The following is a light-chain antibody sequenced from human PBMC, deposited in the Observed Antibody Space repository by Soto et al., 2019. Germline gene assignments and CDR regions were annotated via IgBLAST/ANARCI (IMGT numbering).Light chain of an antibody. V-gene: IGLV7-46*01. CDR1: TGAVTSGHY. J-gene: IGLJ3*02. Sequence: QTVVTQEPSLTVSPGGTLTLTCGSSTGAVTSGHYPYWFQQKPGQAPRTLIYDTSNKHSWTPARFSGSLLGGKAALTLSGAGRGGGVNYYCLVFSGGGVVCGGGTTL. CDR2: DTS. CDR3: LVFSGGGVV.